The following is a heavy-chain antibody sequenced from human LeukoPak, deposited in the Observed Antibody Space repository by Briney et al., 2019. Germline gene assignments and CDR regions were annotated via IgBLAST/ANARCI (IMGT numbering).Heavy chain of an antibody. CDR3: ARDYIGHDPLDY. D-gene: IGHD5-12*01. CDR2: ISSSSSYT. Sequence: GGSLRLSCAPSGFTFRNYNMNWVRQAPGKVLEWVSSISSSSSYTYYADSVKGRFTISRDNAKNSLYLQMSSLRVEDTAVYYCARDYIGHDPLDYWGQGTLVTVSS. J-gene: IGHJ4*02. V-gene: IGHV3-21*06. CDR1: GFTFRNYN.